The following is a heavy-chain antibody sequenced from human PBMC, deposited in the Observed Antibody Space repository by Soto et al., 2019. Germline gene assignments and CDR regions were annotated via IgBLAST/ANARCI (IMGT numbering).Heavy chain of an antibody. D-gene: IGHD6-19*01. CDR3: ARGVISGMYSSGWVIYY. CDR2: IIPIFGTA. V-gene: IGHV1-69*13. Sequence: SVKVSCKASGGTFSSYAISWVRQAPGQGLEWMGGIIPIFGTANYAQKFQGRVTITADESTSTAYMELSSLRSGDTAVYYCARGVISGMYSSGWVIYYWGQGTLVTVSS. CDR1: GGTFSSYA. J-gene: IGHJ4*02.